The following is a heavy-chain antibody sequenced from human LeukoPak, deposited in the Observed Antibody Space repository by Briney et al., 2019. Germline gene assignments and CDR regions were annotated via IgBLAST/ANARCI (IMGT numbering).Heavy chain of an antibody. J-gene: IGHJ3*01. CDR1: GFTFSSYG. V-gene: IGHV3-23*01. CDR3: AKDFQPDDFWSGYYAFDF. CDR2: LSGSGSGI. D-gene: IGHD3-3*01. Sequence: GGSLRLSCAASGFTFSSYGMSWVRQAPGKGLEWVSTLSGSGSGIFYADSVKGRFTISRDNSKNTVYLQMSSLRAEDTAIYYCAKDFQPDDFWSGYYAFDFWGQGTMVTVSS.